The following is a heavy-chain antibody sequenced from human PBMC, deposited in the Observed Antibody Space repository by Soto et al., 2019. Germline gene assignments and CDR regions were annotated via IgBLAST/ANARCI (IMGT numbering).Heavy chain of an antibody. J-gene: IGHJ4*02. D-gene: IGHD5-12*01. CDR2: IIPILGIA. V-gene: IGHV1-69*02. CDR3: ATINKYSAYDSPNFTY. CDR1: GGTFSRYT. Sequence: SVKVSCKASGGTFSRYTISWVRQAPGQGLEWMGRIIPILGIANYAQKFQGRVTITADKSTSTAYMELSSLRSEDTAVYYCATINKYSAYDSPNFTYWAQGTLVTVSS.